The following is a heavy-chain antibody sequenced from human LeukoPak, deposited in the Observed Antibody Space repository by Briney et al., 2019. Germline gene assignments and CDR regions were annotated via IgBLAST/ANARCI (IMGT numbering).Heavy chain of an antibody. V-gene: IGHV4-34*01. J-gene: IGHJ2*01. CDR3: ARGPVSSSWYSRPWYFDL. CDR1: GGSISSYY. CDR2: INHSGST. D-gene: IGHD6-13*01. Sequence: SETLSLTCSVSGGSISSYYWSWIRQPPGKGLEWIGEINHSGSTNYNPSLKSRVTISVDTSKNQFSLKLSSVTAADTAVYYCARGPVSSSWYSRPWYFDLWGRGTLVTVSS.